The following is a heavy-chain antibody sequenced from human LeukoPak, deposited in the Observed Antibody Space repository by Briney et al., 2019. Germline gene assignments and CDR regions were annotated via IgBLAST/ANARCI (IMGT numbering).Heavy chain of an antibody. V-gene: IGHV4-4*09. CDR2: IYTSGST. Sequence: PSETLSLTCTVSGGSISSYYWSWIRQPPGKGLEWIGYIYTSGSTNYNPSLKSRVTISVDTSKNQFSLKLSSVTAADTAVYYCAGRQYNWNLNFDYWGQGTLVTVSS. D-gene: IGHD1-20*01. CDR3: AGRQYNWNLNFDY. J-gene: IGHJ4*02. CDR1: GGSISSYY.